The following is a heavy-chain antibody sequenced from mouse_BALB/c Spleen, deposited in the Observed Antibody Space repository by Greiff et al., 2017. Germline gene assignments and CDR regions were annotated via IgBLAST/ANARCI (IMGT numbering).Heavy chain of an antibody. D-gene: IGHD4-1*01. Sequence: EVQLQQSGAELVKPGASVKLSCTASDFNIKDTYMHWVKQRPEQGLEWIGRIDPANGNTKYDPKFQGKATITADTSSNTAYLQLSSLTSEDTAVYYCANWDAYWGQGTLVTVSA. J-gene: IGHJ3*01. CDR1: DFNIKDTY. V-gene: IGHV14-3*02. CDR2: IDPANGNT. CDR3: ANWDAY.